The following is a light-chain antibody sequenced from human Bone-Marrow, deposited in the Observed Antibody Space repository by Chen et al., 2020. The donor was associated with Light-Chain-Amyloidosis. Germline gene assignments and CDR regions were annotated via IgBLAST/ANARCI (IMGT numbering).Light chain of an antibody. Sequence: EIVLTQSPGTLSLSPGDRATLSCRASQSVSSGFLAWYQQIPGQAPRLLIHSASSRATGTPDRFRGSGYGTDFILSITRLEPEDFAVYYCQQYGSSPYTFGHGTKLEMK. J-gene: IGKJ2*01. V-gene: IGKV3-20*01. CDR2: SAS. CDR3: QQYGSSPYT. CDR1: QSVSSGF.